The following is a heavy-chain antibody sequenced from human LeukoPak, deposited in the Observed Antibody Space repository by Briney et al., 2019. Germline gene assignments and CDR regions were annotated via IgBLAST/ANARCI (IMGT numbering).Heavy chain of an antibody. Sequence: PGGSLRLSCAASGFTFSSYAMSWVRQAPGKGLEWVSAISGSGGSTYYADSVKGRFTISRDNSKNTLYLQMNSLRAEDTAVYYCAKDRLKLVAAAGTGYNWFDPWGQGTLVTVSS. V-gene: IGHV3-23*01. CDR2: ISGSGGST. J-gene: IGHJ5*02. CDR3: AKDRLKLVAAAGTGYNWFDP. D-gene: IGHD6-13*01. CDR1: GFTFSSYA.